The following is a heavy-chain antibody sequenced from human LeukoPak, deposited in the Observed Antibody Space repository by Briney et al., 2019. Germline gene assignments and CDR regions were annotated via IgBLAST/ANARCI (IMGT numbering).Heavy chain of an antibody. CDR3: ARDGSRPGYSSSYYYDSSGYYYPFDY. CDR2: ISSSSYI. CDR1: GFTFSSYS. D-gene: IGHD3-22*01. Sequence: GGSLRLSCAASGFTFSSYSMNWVRQAPGKGLEWVSSISSSSYIYYADSVKGRFTISRDNAKNSLYLQMNSLRAEDTAVYYCARDGSRPGYSSSYYYDSSGYYYPFDYWGQGTLVTVSS. V-gene: IGHV3-21*01. J-gene: IGHJ4*02.